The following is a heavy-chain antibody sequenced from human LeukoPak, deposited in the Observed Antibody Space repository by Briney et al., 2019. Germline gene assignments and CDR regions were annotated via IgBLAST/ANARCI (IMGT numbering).Heavy chain of an antibody. CDR2: IYHSGST. D-gene: IGHD6-13*01. J-gene: IGHJ5*02. Sequence: PSGTLSLTCAVSGGSISSSNWWSWVRQPPGKGLEWIGEIYHSGSTNYNPSLKSRVIISVDKSKNQFSLKLSSVTAADTAVYYCARQGSSSWYTGWFDPWGQGTLVTVSS. CDR3: ARQGSSSWYTGWFDP. V-gene: IGHV4-4*02. CDR1: GGSISSSNW.